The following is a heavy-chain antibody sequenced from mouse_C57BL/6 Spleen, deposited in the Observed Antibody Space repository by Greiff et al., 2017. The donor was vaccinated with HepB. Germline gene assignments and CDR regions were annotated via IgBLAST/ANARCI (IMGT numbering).Heavy chain of an antibody. CDR3: AGEGDYDGVDY. J-gene: IGHJ2*01. D-gene: IGHD2-4*01. CDR1: GFPITSGYY. CDR2: ITHSGET. Sequence: VKLMESGPGLVKPSQSLFLTCSITGFPITSGYYWIWIRQSPGKPLEWMGYITHSGETFYNPSLQSPISITRETSKNQFFLQLNSVTTEDTAMYYCAGEGDYDGVDYWGQGTTLTVSS. V-gene: IGHV12-3*01.